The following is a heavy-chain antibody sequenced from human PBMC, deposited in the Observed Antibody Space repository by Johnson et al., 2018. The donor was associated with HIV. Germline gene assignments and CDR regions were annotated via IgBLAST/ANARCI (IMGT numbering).Heavy chain of an antibody. Sequence: QVQLVESGGGLAKPAWSPRLSCAASQFTFSSYDMNWVRQAPGKGLEWVAVISCDGSNTYYADSVKGRFTISRDNSKDTLYLQMNSLRAEDKAVDYCAKVPPGRGFDAFDIWGQGTMVTVSS. CDR1: QFTFSSYD. J-gene: IGHJ3*02. CDR2: ISCDGSNT. V-gene: IGHV3-30*18. CDR3: AKVPPGRGFDAFDI.